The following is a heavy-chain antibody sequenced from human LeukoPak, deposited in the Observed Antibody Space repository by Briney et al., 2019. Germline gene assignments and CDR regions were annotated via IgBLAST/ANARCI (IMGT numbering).Heavy chain of an antibody. V-gene: IGHV3-23*01. D-gene: IGHD5-12*01. J-gene: IGHJ4*02. CDR2: ISNSGAST. Sequence: GGSLRLSCAASGFTSSSYAMSWVRQAPGKGLEWVSTISNSGASTYYADSVKGRFTISRDNSKNTLYLQMNSLRAEDTAVYYCARGPSGYHNTGGQGTLVTVSS. CDR3: ARGPSGYHNT. CDR1: GFTSSSYA.